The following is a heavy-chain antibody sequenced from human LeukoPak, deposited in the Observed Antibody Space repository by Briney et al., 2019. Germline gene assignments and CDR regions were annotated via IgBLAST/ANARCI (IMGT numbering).Heavy chain of an antibody. V-gene: IGHV3-21*01. CDR2: IGPTGTDR. CDR1: GFTFSSCG. J-gene: IGHJ4*02. D-gene: IGHD1-14*01. CDR3: ATETIGRHYDY. Sequence: GGSLRLSCAASGFTFSSCGFNWVRQAPGKGLEWVSSIGPTGTDRYYADSVRGRFTISRDNANNSMYLQMDSLRDEDTAVYYCATETIGRHYDYWGQGTLLTVSS.